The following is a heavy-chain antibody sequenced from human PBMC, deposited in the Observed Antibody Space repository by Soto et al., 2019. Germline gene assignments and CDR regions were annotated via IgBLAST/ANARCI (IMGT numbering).Heavy chain of an antibody. CDR1: GGSLSSYY. V-gene: IGHV4-59*01. CDR3: ARDRAVGEYSSSWKPRVQFGNYYYMDV. D-gene: IGHD6-13*01. Sequence: SETLSLTCTVSGGSLSSYYWSWIRQPPGKGLEWIGYIYYSGSTNYNPSLKSRVTISVDTSKNQFSLKLSSVTAADTAVDYCARDRAVGEYSSSWKPRVQFGNYYYMDVWGKGTTVTVSS. CDR2: IYYSGST. J-gene: IGHJ6*03.